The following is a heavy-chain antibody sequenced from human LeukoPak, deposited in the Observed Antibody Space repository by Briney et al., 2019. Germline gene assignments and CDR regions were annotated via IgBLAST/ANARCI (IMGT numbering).Heavy chain of an antibody. Sequence: GGSLRLSCTTPKFNFHNYGLTWVRQAPGKELEWVSSISGSGGSTQYAASVQGRFTISRDNSKNTLYLQMNSLRAEDTAVYFCAKDPNGDYIGAFDIWGQGTMVTVSS. CDR3: AKDPNGDYIGAFDI. CDR1: KFNFHNYG. V-gene: IGHV3-23*01. D-gene: IGHD4-17*01. J-gene: IGHJ3*02. CDR2: ISGSGGST.